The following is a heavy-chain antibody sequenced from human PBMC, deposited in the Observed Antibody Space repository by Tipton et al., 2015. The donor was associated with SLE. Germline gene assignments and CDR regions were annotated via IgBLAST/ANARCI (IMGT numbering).Heavy chain of an antibody. Sequence: TLSLTCVVSGGSISSYFWNWIRQPPGKALEWIAYISYSGSAKYNPSLESRVTISVDTSKNQFSLNLSSVTAADTAVYYCARQRLEPRGDYFDYWGQGSLVTVSS. D-gene: IGHD4-11*01. CDR1: GGSISSYF. V-gene: IGHV4-59*12. J-gene: IGHJ4*02. CDR2: ISYSGSA. CDR3: ARQRLEPRGDYFDY.